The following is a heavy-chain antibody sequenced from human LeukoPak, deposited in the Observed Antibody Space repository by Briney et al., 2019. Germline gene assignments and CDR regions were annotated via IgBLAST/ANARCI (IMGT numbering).Heavy chain of an antibody. CDR1: GFTFSDYY. D-gene: IGHD3-22*01. CDR2: ISSSGSTI. Sequence: NPGGSLRLSCAASGFTFSDYYMSWIRQAPGKGLEWVSYISSSGSTIYYADSVKGRFTISRDNAKNSLYLQMNSLRAEDTAVYYCARGPSLYYYDSSGVRFDPWGQGTLVTVSS. V-gene: IGHV3-11*04. CDR3: ARGPSLYYYDSSGVRFDP. J-gene: IGHJ5*02.